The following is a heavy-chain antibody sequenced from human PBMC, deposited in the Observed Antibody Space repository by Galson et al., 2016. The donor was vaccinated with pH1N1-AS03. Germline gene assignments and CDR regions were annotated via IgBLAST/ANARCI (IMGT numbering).Heavy chain of an antibody. J-gene: IGHJ3*02. Sequence: SVKVSCKASGCTFNSYSCSCVRQAPGPGLEWLGGIIATFGTVNFSQRFQGRLTITPDESTSTAYMDLRSLRSDDTAVYYCARGGHGGRYRTDAFDIWGQGTMVTVSS. V-gene: IGHV1-69*13. CDR1: GCTFNSYS. CDR2: IIATFGTV. D-gene: IGHD1-26*01. CDR3: ARGGHGGRYRTDAFDI.